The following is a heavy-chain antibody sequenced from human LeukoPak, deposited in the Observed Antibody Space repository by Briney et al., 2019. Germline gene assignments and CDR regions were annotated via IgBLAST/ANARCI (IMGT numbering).Heavy chain of an antibody. J-gene: IGHJ3*02. V-gene: IGHV3-23*01. CDR1: GFTFSNCA. CDR2: ISGSGGST. CDR3: AKSPAVDAAFDI. D-gene: IGHD4-23*01. Sequence: GVSLILSCAASGFTFSNCAVSWVRQAPGKGLEGVSAISGSGGSTYYADSVKGRFTISRDNSKNTLYLQLNSLRAEDTAVYYCAKSPAVDAAFDIWRQGTMVTVSS.